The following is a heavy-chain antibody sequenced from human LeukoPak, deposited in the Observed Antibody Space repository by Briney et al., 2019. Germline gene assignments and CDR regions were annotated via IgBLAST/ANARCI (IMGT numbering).Heavy chain of an antibody. CDR3: ARRNYYGSGSGYYYYYMDV. CDR1: GGSISSSSYY. CDR2: IYYSGST. D-gene: IGHD3-10*01. J-gene: IGHJ6*03. V-gene: IGHV4-39*01. Sequence: SETLSLTCTVSGGSISSSSYYWGWIRQPPGKGLEWIGSIYYSGSTYYNPSLKSRVTISVDTSKNQFSLKLSSVTAADTAVYYCARRNYYGSGSGYYYYYMDVWGKGNTVTISS.